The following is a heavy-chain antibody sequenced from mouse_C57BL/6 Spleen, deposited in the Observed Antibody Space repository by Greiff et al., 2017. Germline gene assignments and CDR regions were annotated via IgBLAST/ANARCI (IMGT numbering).Heavy chain of an antibody. CDR3: ARVVDWYFDV. V-gene: IGHV5-16*01. CDR1: GFTFSDYY. Sequence: EVQLVESEGGLVQPGSSMKLSCTASGFTFSDYYMAWVRQVPEKGLEWVANINYDGSSTYYLDSLKSRFIISRDNAKNILYLQMSSLKSEDTATYYCARVVDWYFDVWGTGTTVTGSS. J-gene: IGHJ1*03. D-gene: IGHD2-12*01. CDR2: INYDGSST.